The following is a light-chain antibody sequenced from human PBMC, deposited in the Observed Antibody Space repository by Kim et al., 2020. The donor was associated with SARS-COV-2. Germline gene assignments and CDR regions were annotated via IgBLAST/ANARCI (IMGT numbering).Light chain of an antibody. J-gene: IGLJ3*02. Sequence: GQSINIACTGTSSDVGGYNVVSWDQQHPGKAPKLMIYDVSNRPSGVSNRFSGSKSDNTASLTISGLQAEDEADYYCCSYTSSGTVVFGGGTKLTVL. CDR1: SSDVGGYNV. V-gene: IGLV2-14*03. CDR2: DVS. CDR3: CSYTSSGTVV.